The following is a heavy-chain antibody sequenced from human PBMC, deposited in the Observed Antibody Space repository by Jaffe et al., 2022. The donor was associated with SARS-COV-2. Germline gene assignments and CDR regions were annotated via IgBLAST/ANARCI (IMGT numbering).Heavy chain of an antibody. CDR1: GFTFTGYS. D-gene: IGHD3-10*01. CDR2: ISSSSRYI. V-gene: IGHV3-21*01. Sequence: EVQLVESGGGLVKPGGSLRLFCAASGFTFTGYSMNWVRQAPGKGLEWVSSISSSSRYIYYADSVRGRFTISRDNAKNSLYLQMNSLRAEDTAIYYCARDREETRYFDYWGQGTLVTVSS. J-gene: IGHJ4*02. CDR3: ARDREETRYFDY.